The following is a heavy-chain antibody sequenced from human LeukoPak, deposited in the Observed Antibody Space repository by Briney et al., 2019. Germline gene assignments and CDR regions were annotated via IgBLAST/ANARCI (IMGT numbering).Heavy chain of an antibody. D-gene: IGHD6-19*01. V-gene: IGHV4-38-2*02. CDR3: ARKRGAVAGPFDP. Sequence: SETLSLTCTVSGYSISSGYFWGWIRQPPGKGLEWIGNIHHSGNTYYSPSLNSRVTISADTSKNQFSLKLSSVTAADTAVYYCARKRGAVAGPFDPWGQGTLVTVSS. CDR1: GYSISSGYF. CDR2: IHHSGNT. J-gene: IGHJ5*02.